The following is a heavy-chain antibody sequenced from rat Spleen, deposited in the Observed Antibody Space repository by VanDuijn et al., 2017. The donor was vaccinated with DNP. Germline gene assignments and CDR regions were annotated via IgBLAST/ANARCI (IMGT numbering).Heavy chain of an antibody. Sequence: EVRLVESGGNLVQPGRPLKLSCAASGFTFSDYFMAWVRQTPEKGLEWVASIGYEGINTYYGDSVKGRFTISRDNVKSTLYLQMNSLRSEDTATYYCARHGGYGGHSSHWFAYWGQGTLVTVSS. V-gene: IGHV5-22*01. D-gene: IGHD1-11*01. CDR3: ARHGGYGGHSSHWFAY. J-gene: IGHJ3*01. CDR1: GFTFSDYF. CDR2: IGYEGINT.